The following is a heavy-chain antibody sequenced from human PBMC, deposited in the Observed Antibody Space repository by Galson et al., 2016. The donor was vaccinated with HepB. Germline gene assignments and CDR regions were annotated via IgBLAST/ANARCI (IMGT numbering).Heavy chain of an antibody. CDR3: ARQLRITVPRGLIGS. CDR2: MNPNSDNT. Sequence: SVKVSCKASGYTFSDYGIGWVRQAPGQGLEWMGWMNPNSDNTGYAQKFQGRVTMTRNTSIRTAYMELSSLTSEDTAVYYCARQLRITVPRGLIGSWGQGTLVTVSS. J-gene: IGHJ4*02. V-gene: IGHV1-8*02. CDR1: GYTFSDYG. D-gene: IGHD3-10*01.